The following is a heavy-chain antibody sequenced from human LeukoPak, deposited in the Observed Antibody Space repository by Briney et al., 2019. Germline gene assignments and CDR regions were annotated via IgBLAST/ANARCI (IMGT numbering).Heavy chain of an antibody. CDR1: GFIFNNYG. J-gene: IGHJ4*02. V-gene: IGHV3-33*01. D-gene: IGHD2-2*01. CDR2: IWYDGSNK. Sequence: PGRSLRLSCAASGFIFNNYGMQWVRQAPGKGLEWVAGIWYDGSNKHYADSVKGRFTISRDNSKNTVYLQLNSLRAEDTGVYFRARDRNIVVPSGNFDSCGQGIVVTVSS. CDR3: ARDRNIVVPSGNFDS.